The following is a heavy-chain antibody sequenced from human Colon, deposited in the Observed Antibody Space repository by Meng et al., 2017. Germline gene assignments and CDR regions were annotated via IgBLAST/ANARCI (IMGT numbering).Heavy chain of an antibody. CDR3: ARKRTSPGTLGFDY. CDR2: IYPSGRT. V-gene: IGHV4-4*02. Sequence: QWQLRQSGPGLGKPSGTLSLTCAVSGDSISSGNGWTWVRQPPGKGLEWIGEIYPSGRTSSNPSLQGRVTILLDKSKNQFSLELNSVTAADTAIYFCARKRTSPGTLGFDYWGQGTLVTVSS. D-gene: IGHD6-13*01. CDR1: GDSISSGNG. J-gene: IGHJ4*02.